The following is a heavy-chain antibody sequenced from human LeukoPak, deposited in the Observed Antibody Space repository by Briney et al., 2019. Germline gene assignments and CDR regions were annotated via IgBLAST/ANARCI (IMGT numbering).Heavy chain of an antibody. V-gene: IGHV4-34*01. CDR1: GGSFSGYY. CDR2: INHSGST. CDR3: ARGDEYSSSSFDY. D-gene: IGHD6-6*01. Sequence: PSEALSLTCAVYGGSFSGYYWSWIRQPPGKGLEWIGEINHSGSTNYNPSLKSRVTISVDTSKNQFSLKLSSVTAADTAVYYCARGDEYSSSSFDYWGQGTLVTV. J-gene: IGHJ4*02.